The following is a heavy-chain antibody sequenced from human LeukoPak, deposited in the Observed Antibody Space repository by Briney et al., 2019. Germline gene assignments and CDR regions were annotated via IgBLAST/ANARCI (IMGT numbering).Heavy chain of an antibody. CDR1: GGSISSYY. CDR2: ISSSGST. J-gene: IGHJ3*02. CDR3: ARPAVAGSIDAFDI. V-gene: IGHV4-4*07. Sequence: SETLSLTCTVSGGSISSYYWSWIRQPAGKRLEWIGRISSSGSTNYNPSLKSRVTMSVDSSKNQFSLKVSSVTAADTAVYYCARPAVAGSIDAFDIWGQGTMVTVSS. D-gene: IGHD6-19*01.